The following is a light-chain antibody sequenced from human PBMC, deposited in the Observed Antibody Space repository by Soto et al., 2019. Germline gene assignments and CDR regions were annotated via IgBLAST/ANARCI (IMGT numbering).Light chain of an antibody. CDR1: QSVGSNY. V-gene: IGKV3-20*01. Sequence: EIVLTQSPGTLSLSAGERATLSCRASQSVGSNYLAWYQQKPGQAPRLLIYGASRRAPGIPDTFSGSGSGTDFTLTISRLEPEDFAVYYCQQYGSSSLSFGGGTKVDI. J-gene: IGKJ4*01. CDR2: GAS. CDR3: QQYGSSSLS.